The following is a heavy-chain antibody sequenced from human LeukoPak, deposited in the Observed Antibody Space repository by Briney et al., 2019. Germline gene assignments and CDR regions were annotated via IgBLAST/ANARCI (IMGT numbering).Heavy chain of an antibody. Sequence: GRSLRLSCAASGFIFSKYGMHWVRQAPGKGLEWVAVISYDGSNKYYADSVKGRFTISRDNSKNTLYLQMNSLRAEDTAVYYCAKDRGAVAVYIDYWGQGTLVTVSS. D-gene: IGHD6-19*01. CDR1: GFIFSKYG. CDR3: AKDRGAVAVYIDY. V-gene: IGHV3-30*18. J-gene: IGHJ4*02. CDR2: ISYDGSNK.